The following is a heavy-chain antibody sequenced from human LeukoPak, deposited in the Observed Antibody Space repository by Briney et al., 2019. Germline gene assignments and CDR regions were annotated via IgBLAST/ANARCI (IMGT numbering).Heavy chain of an antibody. V-gene: IGHV1-69*04. CDR2: IIPILGIA. Sequence: GSLVKVSCKASGGTFSSYAISWVRQAPGQGLEWMGRIIPILGIANYAQKFQGRVTITADKSTSTAYMELSSLRSEDTAVYYCASYSGDMYYFDYWGQGTLVTVSS. CDR3: ASYSGDMYYFDY. J-gene: IGHJ4*02. D-gene: IGHD1-26*01. CDR1: GGTFSSYA.